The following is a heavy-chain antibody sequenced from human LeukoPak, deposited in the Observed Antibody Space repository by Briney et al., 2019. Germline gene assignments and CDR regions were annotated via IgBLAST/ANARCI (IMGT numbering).Heavy chain of an antibody. Sequence: GLEWVSAISGSGGSTYYADSVKGRFTISRDNSKNTLYLQMNSLRAEDTAVYYCATDSLGVWGQGTLVTVSS. CDR2: ISGSGGST. V-gene: IGHV3-23*01. CDR3: ATDSLGV. J-gene: IGHJ4*02.